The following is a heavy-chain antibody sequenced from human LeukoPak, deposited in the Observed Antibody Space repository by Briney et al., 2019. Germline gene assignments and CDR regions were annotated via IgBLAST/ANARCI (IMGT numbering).Heavy chain of an antibody. Sequence: GGSLRLSCVASGFVFNNYGMNWVRQAPGLGLEGVAFIRYSGSRKSYADSVKGRFTISRDNSRNTLYLQMNSLRTDDTAVYYCARDWGYYGSGSYIFDYWGQGTLLTVSS. CDR3: ARDWGYYGSGSYIFDY. V-gene: IGHV3-30*02. D-gene: IGHD3-10*01. CDR1: GFVFNNYG. CDR2: IRYSGSRK. J-gene: IGHJ4*02.